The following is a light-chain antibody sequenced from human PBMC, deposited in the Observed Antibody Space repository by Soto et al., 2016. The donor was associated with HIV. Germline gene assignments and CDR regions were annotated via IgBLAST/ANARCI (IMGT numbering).Light chain of an antibody. J-gene: IGKJ2*01. V-gene: IGKV1-5*03. CDR1: QSISNW. CDR2: KAS. Sequence: DIQMTQSPSTLSASVGDRVTITCRASQSISNWLAWYQQKPGKAPKLLIYKASSLESGVPSRFSGSGSGTEFTLTISSLQPDDFATYYCQQYNSYTFGQGPSWR. CDR3: QQYNSYT.